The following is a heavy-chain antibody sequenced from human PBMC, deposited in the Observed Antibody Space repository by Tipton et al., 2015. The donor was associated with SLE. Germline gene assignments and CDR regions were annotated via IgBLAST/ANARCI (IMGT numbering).Heavy chain of an antibody. J-gene: IGHJ5*02. CDR3: ARDLEWLFGWFDP. CDR1: GGSISSGSYY. CDR2: IYTSGST. D-gene: IGHD3-3*01. V-gene: IGHV4-61*02. Sequence: TLSLTCTVSGGSISSGSYYWSWIRQPAGKGLEWIGRIYTSGSTNYNPSLQSRVTISVDTSKNQFSLKLSSVTAADTAVYYCARDLEWLFGWFDPWGQGTLVTVSS.